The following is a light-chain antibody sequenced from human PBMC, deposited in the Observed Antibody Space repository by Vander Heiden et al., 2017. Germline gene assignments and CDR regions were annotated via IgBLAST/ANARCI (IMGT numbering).Light chain of an antibody. CDR3: MQAQQPPPWT. CDR2: LGS. V-gene: IGKV2-28*01. CDR1: QSLLRSNGYTY. Sequence: DIVMTQSPLSLPVTPGEPASLSSRSSQSLLRSNGYTYLDWYLQKPGQATQLLIYLGSPRASGVPDRFSGSGSGTDFTLKIIRVEAEDVGVYYCMQAQQPPPWTFGLGTKLEIK. J-gene: IGKJ2*02.